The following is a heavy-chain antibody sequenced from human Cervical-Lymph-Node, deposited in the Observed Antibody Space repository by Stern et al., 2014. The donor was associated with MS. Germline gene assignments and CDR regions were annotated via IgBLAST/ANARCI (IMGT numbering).Heavy chain of an antibody. CDR2: VDYTGRT. CDR3: AKIRLGDGSVS. Sequence: VQLVESGPGLVKPSQTLSLTCNVSGGLIRTGGYYWDWIRQPPGKGLEWIGHVDYTGRTNYSPSLESRVTISLDPFKNQFSLNLNSATVADTAVYYCAKIRLGDGSVSWGQGTPVTVSS. D-gene: IGHD3-16*01. V-gene: IGHV4-31*03. CDR1: GGLIRTGGYY. J-gene: IGHJ1*01.